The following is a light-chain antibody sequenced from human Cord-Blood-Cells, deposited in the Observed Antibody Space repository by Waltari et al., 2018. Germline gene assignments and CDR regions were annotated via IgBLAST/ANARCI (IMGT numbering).Light chain of an antibody. Sequence: IQMTQSPSSLSASVGDRVTITCRASQRISSYLNWYQQKPGKAPKLLIYAASSLQSGVPSRFSGSGSGTDFTLTSSSLQPEDFATYYCQQSYSTPYTFGQGTKLEIK. V-gene: IGKV1-39*01. J-gene: IGKJ2*01. CDR2: AAS. CDR1: QRISSY. CDR3: QQSYSTPYT.